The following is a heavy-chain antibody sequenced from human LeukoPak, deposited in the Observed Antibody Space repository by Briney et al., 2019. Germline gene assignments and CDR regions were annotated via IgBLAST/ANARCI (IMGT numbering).Heavy chain of an antibody. V-gene: IGHV1-69*05. Sequence: ASVKVSCKASGGTISSYAISWVRQAPGRGLEWMGGIIPIFGTANYAQKFQGRVTITTDESTSTAYMELSSLRSEDTAVYYCARSGYCSSTSCYFYYYYYMDVWGKGTTVTVSS. CDR2: IIPIFGTA. D-gene: IGHD2-2*01. CDR1: GGTISSYA. J-gene: IGHJ6*03. CDR3: ARSGYCSSTSCYFYYYYYMDV.